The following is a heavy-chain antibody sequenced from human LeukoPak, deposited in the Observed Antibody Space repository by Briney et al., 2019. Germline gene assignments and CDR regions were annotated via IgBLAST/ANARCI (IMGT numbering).Heavy chain of an antibody. CDR1: GGSISSGSYY. CDR2: IYTSGST. V-gene: IGHV4-61*02. D-gene: IGHD3-22*01. Sequence: SETLSLTCTVSGGSISSGSYYWSWIRQPAGKGLEWIGRIYTSGSTNYNPSLKSRVTISGDTSKNQFSLRLSSVTAADTAVYYCARASYSYDITGWVPFDYWGQGTLVTVSS. J-gene: IGHJ4*02. CDR3: ARASYSYDITGWVPFDY.